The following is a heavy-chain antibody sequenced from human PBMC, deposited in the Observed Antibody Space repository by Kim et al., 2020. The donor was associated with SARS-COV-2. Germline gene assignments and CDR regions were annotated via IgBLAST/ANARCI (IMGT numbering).Heavy chain of an antibody. D-gene: IGHD3-22*01. J-gene: IGHJ4*02. CDR2: ISSSSSYI. CDR1: GFTFSSYS. Sequence: GGSLRLSCAASGFTFSSYSMNWVRQAPGKGLEWVSSISSSSSYIYYADSVKGRFTISRDNAKNSLYLQMNSLRAEDTAVYYCARDPQGYDSSGYLTHYWGQGTLVTVSS. CDR3: ARDPQGYDSSGYLTHY. V-gene: IGHV3-21*01.